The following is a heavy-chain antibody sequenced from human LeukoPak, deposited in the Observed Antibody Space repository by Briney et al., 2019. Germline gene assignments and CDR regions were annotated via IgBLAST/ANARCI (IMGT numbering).Heavy chain of an antibody. Sequence: SETLSLTCTVSGGSINDGYYYWTWIRQRPEKGPEWIGNISYSGRTHYNPSLESRITMSVDTSKNQFTLRLRSVTAADTAVYYCARTRWLQLLLDYWGQGTLVTVSS. CDR1: GGSINDGYYY. V-gene: IGHV4-31*03. CDR3: ARTRWLQLLLDY. J-gene: IGHJ4*02. D-gene: IGHD5-24*01. CDR2: ISYSGRT.